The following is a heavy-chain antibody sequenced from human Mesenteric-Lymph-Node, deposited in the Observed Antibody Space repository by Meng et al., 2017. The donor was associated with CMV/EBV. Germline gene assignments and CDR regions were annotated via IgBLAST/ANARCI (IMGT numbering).Heavy chain of an antibody. D-gene: IGHD3-22*01. J-gene: IGHJ4*02. CDR2: IYAGAGST. CDR1: GFGFNNHA. CDR3: AKDWDDSSGYYHDY. V-gene: IGHV3-23*03. Sequence: GESLKISCAASGFGFNNHAMSWVRRAPGKGLEWVSIIYAGAGSTFYADSVKGRFTISRDNSKNTLYLQMNSLRAEDTAVYYCAKDWDDSSGYYHDYWGQGTLVTVSS.